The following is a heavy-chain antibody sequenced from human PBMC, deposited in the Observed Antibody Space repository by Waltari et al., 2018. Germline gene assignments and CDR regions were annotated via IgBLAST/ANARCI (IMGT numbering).Heavy chain of an antibody. V-gene: IGHV1-69-2*01. Sequence: EVQLVQSGAEVKKPGATVKISCKASGYIFRHYYMHWLRQAPGKGLEWMGRVDPADGKTIYADKFQGRFIITTNRPTRTVFMEVTSLTSDDTAVYYCATDLNRDGYDSYWGQGTLLTVSS. CDR1: GYIFRHYY. CDR3: ATDLNRDGYDSY. D-gene: IGHD3-16*01. J-gene: IGHJ4*02. CDR2: VDPADGKT.